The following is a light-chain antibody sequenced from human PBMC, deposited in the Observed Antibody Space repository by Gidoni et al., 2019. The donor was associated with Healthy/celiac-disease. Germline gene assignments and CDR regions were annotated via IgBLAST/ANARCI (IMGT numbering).Light chain of an antibody. Sequence: DIQMTQSPSTLSASVGDRVTITCRASQIISSWLAWYQQKPGKAPKLLIYKASSLESGVPSRFSGSGSGTEFTLTISSLQPDDFATYYCQQYNSYSLTFXQXTKVEIK. J-gene: IGKJ1*01. CDR1: QIISSW. V-gene: IGKV1-5*03. CDR2: KAS. CDR3: QQYNSYSLT.